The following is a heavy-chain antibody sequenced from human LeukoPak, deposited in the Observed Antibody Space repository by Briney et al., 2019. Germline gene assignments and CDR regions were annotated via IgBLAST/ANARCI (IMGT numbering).Heavy chain of an antibody. CDR1: GGSFSGYY. J-gene: IGHJ4*02. Sequence: ETLSLTCAVYGGSFSGYYWSWVRQAPGKGLVWVSRINSDGINTSYADSVKGRFTISRDNAKNTLNLQMNSLRAEDTAVYYCARAPNSGSYYIACFDYWGQGTLVTVSS. D-gene: IGHD3-10*01. V-gene: IGHV3-74*01. CDR2: INSDGINT. CDR3: ARAPNSGSYYIACFDY.